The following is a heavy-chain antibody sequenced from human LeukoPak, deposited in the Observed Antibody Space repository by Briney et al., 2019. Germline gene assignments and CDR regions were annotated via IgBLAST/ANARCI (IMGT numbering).Heavy chain of an antibody. V-gene: IGHV3-9*01. D-gene: IGHD2-2*01. CDR2: ISWNSGSI. J-gene: IGHJ6*02. Sequence: GGSLRLSCAASGFTFDDYAMHWVRQAPGKGLEWVSGISWNSGSIGYADSVKGRFTISRDNAKNSLYLQMNSLRAEDTALYYCAKMPHYYYYGMDVWDQGTTVTVSS. CDR3: AKMPHYYYYGMDV. CDR1: GFTFDDYA.